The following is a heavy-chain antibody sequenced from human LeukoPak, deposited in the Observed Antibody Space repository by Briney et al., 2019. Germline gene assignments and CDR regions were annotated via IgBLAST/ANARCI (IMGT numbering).Heavy chain of an antibody. Sequence: ASVKVTCKTSGYTFTGYHIHWVRQAPGQGLEWMGWINPNSGGTNYAQKFQGRVTMTRDTSISTAYMELSRLRSDDTAVYYCARVARIAVAGPDPFLGYWGQGTLVTVSS. CDR3: ARVARIAVAGPDPFLGY. V-gene: IGHV1-2*02. CDR2: INPNSGGT. J-gene: IGHJ4*02. CDR1: GYTFTGYH. D-gene: IGHD6-19*01.